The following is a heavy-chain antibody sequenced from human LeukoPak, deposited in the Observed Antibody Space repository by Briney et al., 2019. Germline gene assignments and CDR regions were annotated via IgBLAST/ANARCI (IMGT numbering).Heavy chain of an antibody. J-gene: IGHJ4*02. CDR3: ARDQAVGGTFSFVPDY. V-gene: IGHV1-2*02. CDR1: GYTFTGYF. Sequence: ASVKVSCKASGYTFTGYFMHWVRQAPGQGLELMGWINPDIGGTNYAQKFQGRVTMTRDTSISTAYMELSSLRSDDTAAYYCARDQAVGGTFSFVPDYWGQGTLVTVSS. CDR2: INPDIGGT. D-gene: IGHD6-19*01.